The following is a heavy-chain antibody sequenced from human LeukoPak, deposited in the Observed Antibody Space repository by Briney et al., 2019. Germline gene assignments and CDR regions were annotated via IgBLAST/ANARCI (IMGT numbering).Heavy chain of an antibody. V-gene: IGHV3-30*04. CDR2: ISYDGNNK. Sequence: PGGSLRLSCAASGFTFSSYAMHWVRQAPGKGLEWVAVISYDGNNKYCADSVKGRFTISRDNAKNSLYLQMNSLRAEDTAVYYCARDPADLVDRYYYGMDVWGQGTTVTVSS. J-gene: IGHJ6*02. CDR1: GFTFSSYA. D-gene: IGHD2-2*01. CDR3: ARDPADLVDRYYYGMDV.